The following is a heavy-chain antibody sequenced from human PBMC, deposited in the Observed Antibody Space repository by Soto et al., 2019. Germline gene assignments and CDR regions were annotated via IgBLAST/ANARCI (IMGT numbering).Heavy chain of an antibody. J-gene: IGHJ4*02. D-gene: IGHD2-15*01. Sequence: ASVKVSCKASGYTFTTYGISWVRQAPGQGLEWMGWISAYNGNTNYAQKLQGRVTMTTDTSTSTAYMELRSLRSDDTAVYYCARVPVVVAEGYFDYWGQGTLVTVSS. CDR2: ISAYNGNT. V-gene: IGHV1-18*01. CDR1: GYTFTTYG. CDR3: ARVPVVVAEGYFDY.